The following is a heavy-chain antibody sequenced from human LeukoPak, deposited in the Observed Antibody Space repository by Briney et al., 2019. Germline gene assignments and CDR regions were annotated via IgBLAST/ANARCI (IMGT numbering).Heavy chain of an antibody. Sequence: GGSLRLSCAASGFTFSNYNMNWVRQAPGKGPEWVSCISTRSAYIYYADSVKGRFTISRDNAKNSLYLQMNSLRADDTAVYYCAREEEWYASGTYYKGFDSWGQGTLVTVSS. V-gene: IGHV3-21*01. D-gene: IGHD3-10*01. J-gene: IGHJ4*02. CDR2: ISTRSAYI. CDR3: AREEEWYASGTYYKGFDS. CDR1: GFTFSNYN.